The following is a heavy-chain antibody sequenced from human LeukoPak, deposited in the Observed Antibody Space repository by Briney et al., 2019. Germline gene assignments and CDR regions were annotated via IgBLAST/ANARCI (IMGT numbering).Heavy chain of an antibody. Sequence: GGSLRLSCAASGFTFSSYEMNWVRQAPGKGLEWVSYISSSGSTIYYADPVKGRFTISRDNAKNSLYLQMNSLRAEDTAVYYCARFRGSYIFDYWGQGTLVTVSS. J-gene: IGHJ4*02. CDR3: ARFRGSYIFDY. V-gene: IGHV3-48*03. CDR2: ISSSGSTI. CDR1: GFTFSSYE. D-gene: IGHD1-26*01.